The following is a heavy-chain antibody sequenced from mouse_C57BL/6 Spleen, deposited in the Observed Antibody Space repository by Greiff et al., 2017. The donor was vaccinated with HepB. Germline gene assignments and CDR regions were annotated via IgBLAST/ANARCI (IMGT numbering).Heavy chain of an antibody. D-gene: IGHD2-3*01. CDR3: TDGAWFAY. V-gene: IGHV6-3*01. J-gene: IGHJ3*01. CDR2: IRLKSDNYAT. Sequence: EVKVVESGGGLVQPGGSMKLSCVASGFTFSNYWMNWVRQSPEKGLEWVAQIRLKSDNYATHYAESVKGRFTISRDDSKSSVYLQMNNLRAEDTGIYYCTDGAWFAYWGQGTLVTVSA. CDR1: GFTFSNYW.